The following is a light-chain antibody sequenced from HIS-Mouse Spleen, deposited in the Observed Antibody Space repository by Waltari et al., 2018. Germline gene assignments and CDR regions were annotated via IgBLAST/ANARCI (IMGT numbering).Light chain of an antibody. Sequence: DIQLTQSPSFLSASVGDRVTITCRASQGISSYLAWYQQKPGKAPQLLIYAASTLQSGVPSRFSGSGSVTEFTLTISSLQPEDFATYYCQQLNSYPPTFGQGTKVEIK. V-gene: IGKV1-9*01. CDR2: AAS. J-gene: IGKJ1*01. CDR3: QQLNSYPPT. CDR1: QGISSY.